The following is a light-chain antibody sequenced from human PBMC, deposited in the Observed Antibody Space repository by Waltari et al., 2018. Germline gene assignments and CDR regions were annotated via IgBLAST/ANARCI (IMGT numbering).Light chain of an antibody. CDR2: GVD. Sequence: QSALTQPPSASGSPGQSVTISCTGSSRDVGGYNYVSWYQQPPGKAPKLMIYGVDKRTSGVPERFSGSKSGNTASLTVSGLQAEDEADYFCASYASTRKVFGGGTKLTVL. CDR3: ASYASTRKV. J-gene: IGLJ3*02. V-gene: IGLV2-8*01. CDR1: SRDVGGYNY.